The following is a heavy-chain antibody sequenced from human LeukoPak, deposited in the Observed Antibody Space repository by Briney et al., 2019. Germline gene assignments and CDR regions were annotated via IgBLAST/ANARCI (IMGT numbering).Heavy chain of an antibody. V-gene: IGHV3-30*02. D-gene: IGHD3-22*01. CDR3: AKDDSLYYYDSSGYPDY. J-gene: IGHJ4*02. CDR2: LGYDGSNK. CDR1: GFTFSSYG. Sequence: GGPLSPSCAAPGFTFSSYGMNWVRQAPGKGLEWVALLGYDGSNKYYADSVKGRFTISRDNSKNTLYLQMNSLRAEDTAVYYCAKDDSLYYYDSSGYPDYWGQGTLVTVSS.